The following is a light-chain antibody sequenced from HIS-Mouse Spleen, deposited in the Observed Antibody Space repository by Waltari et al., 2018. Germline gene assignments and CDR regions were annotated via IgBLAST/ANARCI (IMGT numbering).Light chain of an antibody. CDR2: GAS. CDR1: QSVSSSN. J-gene: IGKJ2*01. Sequence: EIVLTQSPGTLSLSPGERATLSCSASQSVSSSNLAWYQQKPGQAPRRLIYGASSRATGIPDRFSGSGSGTDFTLTISRLEPEDFAVYYCQQYGSSPRTCGQGTKLEIK. V-gene: IGKV3-20*01. CDR3: QQYGSSPRT.